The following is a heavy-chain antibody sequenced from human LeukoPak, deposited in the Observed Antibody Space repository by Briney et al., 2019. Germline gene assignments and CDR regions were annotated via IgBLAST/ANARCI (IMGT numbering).Heavy chain of an antibody. CDR2: ISSSSAYI. CDR3: ARDRNYGTFDF. CDR1: GFTFSRYY. Sequence: GALRLSCAASGFTFSRYYMTWVRQAPGKGLEWVSSISSSSAYIYYEDSVKGRFSISRDNAKNSLYLQIHSLRAEDTAVYYCARDRNYGTFDFWGQGTLVTVSS. V-gene: IGHV3-21*01. J-gene: IGHJ4*02. D-gene: IGHD4-17*01.